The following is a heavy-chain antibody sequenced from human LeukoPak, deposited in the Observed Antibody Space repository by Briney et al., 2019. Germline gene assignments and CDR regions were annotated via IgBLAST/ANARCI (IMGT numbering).Heavy chain of an antibody. CDR3: ARSHRRRTGTKPYNWFDP. V-gene: IGHV1-69*05. CDR2: IIPIFGTA. CDR1: GGTFSSYA. J-gene: IGHJ5*02. Sequence: ASVKVSCKASGGTFSSYAISWVRQAPGQGLEWMGGIIPIFGTANYAQKFQGRVTITTDESTSTAYMELSSLRSEDTAVYYCARSHRRRTGTKPYNWFDPWGQGTLVTVSS. D-gene: IGHD1-7*01.